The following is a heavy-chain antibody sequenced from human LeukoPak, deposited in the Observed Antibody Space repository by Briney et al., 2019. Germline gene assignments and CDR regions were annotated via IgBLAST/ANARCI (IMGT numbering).Heavy chain of an antibody. CDR2: ISSNGGST. CDR3: ARGAARYFDQLTLKY. D-gene: IGHD3-9*01. V-gene: IGHV3-64*01. Sequence: GGSLRLSCAASGFTFSSYAMHWVRQAPGKGLEYVSAISSNGGSTYYANSVKGRFTISRDNSKNTLYLQMGSLRVEDMAVYYCARGAARYFDQLTLKYWGQGTLVTVSS. CDR1: GFTFSSYA. J-gene: IGHJ4*02.